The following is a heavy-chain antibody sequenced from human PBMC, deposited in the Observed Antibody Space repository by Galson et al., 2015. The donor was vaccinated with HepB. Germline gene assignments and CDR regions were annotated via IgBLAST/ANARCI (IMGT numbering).Heavy chain of an antibody. CDR1: GFTFSGSA. Sequence: SLRLSCAASGFTFSGSAMHWVRQASGKGLEWVGRIRSKANSYATAYAASVKGRFTISRDDSKNTAYLQMNSLKTEDTAVYYCTSGLVGAILNDAFDIWGQGTMVTVSS. J-gene: IGHJ3*02. CDR3: TSGLVGAILNDAFDI. V-gene: IGHV3-73*01. D-gene: IGHD1-26*01. CDR2: IRSKANSYAT.